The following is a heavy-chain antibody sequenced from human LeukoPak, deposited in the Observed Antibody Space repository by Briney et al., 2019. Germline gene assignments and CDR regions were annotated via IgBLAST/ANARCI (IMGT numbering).Heavy chain of an antibody. D-gene: IGHD6-19*01. CDR2: IYTSGST. CDR1: GGSISSYY. CDR3: ARVLYSSGWYRRDNWFDP. V-gene: IGHV4-4*07. Sequence: PSETLSLTCTVSGGSISSYYWSWIRQPAGKGLELIGRIYTSGSTNYNPSLKSRVTMSVDTSKNQFSLKLSSVTAADTAVYYCARVLYSSGWYRRDNWFDPWGQGTLVAVSS. J-gene: IGHJ5*02.